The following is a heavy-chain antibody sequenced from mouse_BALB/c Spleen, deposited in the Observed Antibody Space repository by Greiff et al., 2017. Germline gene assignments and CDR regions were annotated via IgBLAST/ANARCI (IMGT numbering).Heavy chain of an antibody. Sequence: VQLQQSGTVLARPGASVKMSCKASGYSFTSYWMHWVNQRPGQGLEWIGAIYPGNSDTSYNQKFKGKAKLTAVTSASTAYMELSSLTNEDSAVYYCTNYYYGSPFAYWGQGTLVTVSA. CDR3: TNYYYGSPFAY. J-gene: IGHJ3*01. D-gene: IGHD1-1*01. CDR2: IYPGNSDT. CDR1: GYSFTSYW. V-gene: IGHV1-5*01.